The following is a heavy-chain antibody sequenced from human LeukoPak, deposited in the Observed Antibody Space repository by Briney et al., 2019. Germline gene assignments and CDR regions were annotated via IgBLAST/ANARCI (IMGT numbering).Heavy chain of an antibody. CDR3: ARRGTRSNSEWFDP. V-gene: IGHV5-51*01. CDR2: VYPGDSDV. D-gene: IGHD3-16*01. J-gene: IGHJ5*02. CDR1: GYSFSIYW. Sequence: GESLKISCKGSGYSFSIYWIAWVRQMPRKGLEWMGIVYPGDSDVRYSPSFQGQVTISVDKSISTAYLQWSNLKASDTAIYYCARRGTRSNSEWFDPWGQGTLVTVSS.